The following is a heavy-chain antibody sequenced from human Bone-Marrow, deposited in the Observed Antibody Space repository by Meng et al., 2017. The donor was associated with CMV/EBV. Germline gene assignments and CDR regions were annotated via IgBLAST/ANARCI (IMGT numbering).Heavy chain of an antibody. CDR1: GFTFSDYY. CDR3: ASGGVVPAAIPDY. D-gene: IGHD2-2*01. V-gene: IGHV3-11*04. J-gene: IGHJ4*02. Sequence: LKISCAASGFTFSDYYMSWIRQAPGKGLEWVSYISSSGSTIYYADSVKGRFTISRDNAKNSLYLQMNSLRAEDTAVYYCASGGVVPAAIPDYWGQGTLVTVSS. CDR2: ISSSGSTI.